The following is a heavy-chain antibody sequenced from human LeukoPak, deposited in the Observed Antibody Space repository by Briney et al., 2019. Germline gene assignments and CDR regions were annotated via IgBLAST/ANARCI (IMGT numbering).Heavy chain of an antibody. D-gene: IGHD2/OR15-2a*01. J-gene: IGHJ4*02. CDR1: GFTFSSYW. CDR3: ARTLYDFYFDY. CDR2: INSDGSST. V-gene: IGHV3-74*01. Sequence: GGSLRLSCAASGFTFSSYWMHWVRQAPGKGLVWVSRINSDGSSTIYADSVKGRFTISRDNAKNTLYLQMNSRRAEDTAVYYCARTLYDFYFDYWGQGTLVTVSS.